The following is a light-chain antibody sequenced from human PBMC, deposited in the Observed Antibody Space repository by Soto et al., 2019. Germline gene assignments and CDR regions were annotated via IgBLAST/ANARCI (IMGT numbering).Light chain of an antibody. J-gene: IGKJ5*01. CDR3: QQRSSWPPN. CDR1: QSVSSY. CDR2: DAS. V-gene: IGKV3-11*01. Sequence: EIVLTHSPGTLSLSPGERATLSCRASQSVSSYLAWYQQRPGQAPRLLIYDASNRATGVPARFSGSGSGTDFTLTISSLEPEDFAVYYCQQRSSWPPNFGQGTRLEIK.